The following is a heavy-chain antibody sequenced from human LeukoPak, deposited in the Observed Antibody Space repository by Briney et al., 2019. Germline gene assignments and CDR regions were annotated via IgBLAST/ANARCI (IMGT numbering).Heavy chain of an antibody. Sequence: PGGSLRLSCAASGFTFSSFAMSRVRQAAGKGLEWVSSISGSGGSTYYADSVKGRFTISRHNSKNTLYLQMNSLRAEDTAVYYCAKGTYYYDSSGYSVDYWGQGTLATVSS. CDR2: ISGSGGST. CDR3: AKGTYYYDSSGYSVDY. CDR1: GFTFSSFA. D-gene: IGHD3-22*01. V-gene: IGHV3-23*01. J-gene: IGHJ4*02.